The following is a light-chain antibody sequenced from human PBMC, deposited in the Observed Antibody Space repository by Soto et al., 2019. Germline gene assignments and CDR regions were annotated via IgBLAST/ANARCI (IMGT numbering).Light chain of an antibody. CDR3: QQYNNWPPIP. J-gene: IGKJ1*01. CDR1: QSVSIN. V-gene: IGKV3-15*01. CDR2: GAS. Sequence: EIVITQSPSALSVSPGERATLSCRASQSVSINLAWYQQKPGQAPRLLIYGASTRATGIPARFSGSGSGTEFTLTISSLQSEDFAVYYCQQYNNWPPIPFGQGTKVDIK.